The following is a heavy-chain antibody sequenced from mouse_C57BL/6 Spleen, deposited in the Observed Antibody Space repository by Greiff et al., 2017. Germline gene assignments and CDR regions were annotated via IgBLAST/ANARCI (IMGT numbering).Heavy chain of an antibody. CDR2: IDPETGGT. V-gene: IGHV1-15*01. J-gene: IGHJ2*01. Sequence: VQLQQSGAELVRPGASVTLSCKASGYTFTDYEMHWVKQTPVHGLEWIGAIDPETGGTAYNQKFKGKAILTADKSSSTAYMELRSLTSEDSAVYYCTRADGVVFDYWGQGTTLTVSS. CDR1: GYTFTDYE. CDR3: TRADGVVFDY.